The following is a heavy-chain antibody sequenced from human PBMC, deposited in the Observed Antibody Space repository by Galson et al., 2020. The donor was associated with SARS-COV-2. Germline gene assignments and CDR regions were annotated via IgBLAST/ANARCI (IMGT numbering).Heavy chain of an antibody. CDR2: ITIHARRA. CDR3: ARDSLGGAYSPNDFDN. V-gene: IGHV3-74*01. D-gene: IGHD3-16*01. J-gene: IGHJ4*02. CDR1: ASTFRNYW. Sequence: DLPGQSLKIPCPASASTFRNYWQPWVRQGPGKWLMLVSLITIHARRAAYADSVKGRITISRDNDKNTLYLERKRLRAEDTALYFCARDSLGGAYSPNDFDNWGQGSMVTVSS.